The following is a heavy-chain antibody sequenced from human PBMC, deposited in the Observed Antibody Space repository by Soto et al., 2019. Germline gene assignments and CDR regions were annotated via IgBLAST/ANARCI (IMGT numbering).Heavy chain of an antibody. CDR2: IWYDGSNK. J-gene: IGHJ6*03. CDR1: GFTFSSYG. Sequence: GGSLRLSCAASGFTFSSYGMHWVRQAPGKGLEWVAVIWYDGSNKYYADSVKGRFTISRDNSKNTLYLQMNSLRAEDTAVYYCARRRALEEQLDYYYYMDVWGKGTTVTVSS. V-gene: IGHV3-33*01. D-gene: IGHD6-6*01. CDR3: ARRRALEEQLDYYYYMDV.